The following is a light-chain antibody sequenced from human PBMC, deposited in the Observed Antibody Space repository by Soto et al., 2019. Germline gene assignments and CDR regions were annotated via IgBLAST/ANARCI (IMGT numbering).Light chain of an antibody. CDR3: QQGHNWPLT. CDR1: QSISTE. CDR2: SAS. V-gene: IGKV3-15*01. J-gene: IGKJ2*01. Sequence: EIVMTQSPATLSVSPGERATLSCRASQSISTELAWYQQKPGQPPRLLLYSASTRATGVPARFTGSGSGSEVTLTISGLQSEDFAVYYCQQGHNWPLTFGQGTRLEI.